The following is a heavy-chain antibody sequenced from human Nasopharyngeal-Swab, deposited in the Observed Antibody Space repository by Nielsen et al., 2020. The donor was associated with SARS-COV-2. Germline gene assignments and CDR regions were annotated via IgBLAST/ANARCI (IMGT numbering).Heavy chain of an antibody. CDR2: ISSSGSTI. V-gene: IGHV3-11*01. J-gene: IGHJ4*02. D-gene: IGHD1-26*01. CDR1: GFTFSDYY. CDR3: ATHDSGSYWDY. Sequence: GGSLRLSCAASGFTFSDYYMSWIRQAPGKGLEWVSYISSSGSTIYYADSVKGRFTISRDNAKNSLYLQMNSLRAEDTALYYCATHDSGSYWDYWGQGTLVTVSS.